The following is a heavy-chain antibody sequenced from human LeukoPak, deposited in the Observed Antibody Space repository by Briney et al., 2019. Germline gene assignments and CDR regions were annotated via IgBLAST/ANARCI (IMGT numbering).Heavy chain of an antibody. D-gene: IGHD3-10*01. CDR1: GYTFTGYY. CDR2: INPNSGGT. Sequence: GPSVKVSCKAPGYTFTGYYMHWVRQAPGQGLEWMGWINPNSGGTNYAQKLQGRVTMTRDTSISTAYMELSRLRSDDTAVYYCARDLEVWFGEFGTFDYWGQGTLVTVSS. V-gene: IGHV1-2*02. CDR3: ARDLEVWFGEFGTFDY. J-gene: IGHJ4*02.